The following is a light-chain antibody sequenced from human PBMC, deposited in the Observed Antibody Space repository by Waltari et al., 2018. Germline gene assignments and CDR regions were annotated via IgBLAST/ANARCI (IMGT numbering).Light chain of an antibody. CDR3: QQYYSTPPT. Sequence: DIVMTQSPDSLAVSLGERATINCKSSQSVLYSSNHKNYLAWYQQKPGQPPKLLIYWASTRESGVPDRFSGSESGTDFTLTISSLQAEDVAVYYCQQYYSTPPTFGQGTKVEIK. CDR1: QSVLYSSNHKNY. CDR2: WAS. J-gene: IGKJ1*01. V-gene: IGKV4-1*01.